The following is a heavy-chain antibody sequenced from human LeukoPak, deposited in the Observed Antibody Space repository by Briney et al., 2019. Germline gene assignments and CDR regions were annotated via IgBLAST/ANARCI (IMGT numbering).Heavy chain of an antibody. D-gene: IGHD2-2*02. CDR2: IYYSGST. CDR3: ARGLSRVPAAILDNWFDP. Sequence: SETLSLTCTVSGGSISSGSYYWSWIRQPPGKGLEWIGYIYYSGSTYYNPSLKSRVTISVDRSKNQFSLKLSSVTAADTAVYYCARGLSRVPAAILDNWFDPWGQGTLVTVSS. J-gene: IGHJ5*02. CDR1: GGSISSGSYY. V-gene: IGHV4-61*01.